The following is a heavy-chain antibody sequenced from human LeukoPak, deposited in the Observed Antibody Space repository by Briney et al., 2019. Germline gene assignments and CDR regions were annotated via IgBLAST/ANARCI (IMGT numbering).Heavy chain of an antibody. J-gene: IGHJ3*02. Sequence: SETLSLTCTVSGGSISSYYWSWIRQPPGKGLEWIGYIFYTGSTNYNPSLKSRVTISVLTSKNRFSLKLSSVTAADTAVYYCATLTGGDDAFDIWGQGTMVTVSS. CDR2: IFYTGST. CDR1: GGSISSYY. CDR3: ATLTGGDDAFDI. V-gene: IGHV4-59*01. D-gene: IGHD4-23*01.